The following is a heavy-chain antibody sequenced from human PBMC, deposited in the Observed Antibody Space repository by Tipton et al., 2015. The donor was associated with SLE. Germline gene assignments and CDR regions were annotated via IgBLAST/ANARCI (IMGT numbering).Heavy chain of an antibody. CDR3: ASGDPALGPQNI. CDR1: GFTFSSYS. V-gene: IGHV3-48*01. CDR2: ISSSSSTI. Sequence: SLRLSCAASGFTFSSYSMNWVRQAPGKGLEWVSYISSSSSTIYYADSVKGRFTISRDNAKNSLYLQMNSLRAEDTAVYYCASGDPALGPQNIWGQGTMVTVSS. J-gene: IGHJ3*02. D-gene: IGHD3-10*01.